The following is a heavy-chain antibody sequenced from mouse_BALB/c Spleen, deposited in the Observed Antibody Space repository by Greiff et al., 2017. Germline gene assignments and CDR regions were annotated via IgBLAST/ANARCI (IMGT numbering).Heavy chain of an antibody. CDR3: ARDNYGIDWYFDV. CDR1: GFTFSSYA. D-gene: IGHD1-1*01. J-gene: IGHJ1*01. CDR2: ISSGGGYT. Sequence: DVQLVESGGGLVKPGGSLKLSCAASGFTFSSYAMSWVRQSPEKRLEWVAEISSGGGYTYYPDTVTGRFTISRDNAKNTLYLEMSSLRSEDTAMYYCARDNYGIDWYFDVWGAGTTVTVSS. V-gene: IGHV5-9-4*01.